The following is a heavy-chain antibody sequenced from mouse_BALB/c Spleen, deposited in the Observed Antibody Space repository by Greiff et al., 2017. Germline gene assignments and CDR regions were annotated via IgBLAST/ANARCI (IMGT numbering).Heavy chain of an antibody. CDR3: ARRGGSSPNWYFDV. D-gene: IGHD1-1*01. J-gene: IGHJ1*01. CDR2: ISSGGST. Sequence: EVQRVESGGGLVKPGGSLKLSCAASGFTFSSYAMSWVRQTPEKRLEWVASISSGGSTYYPDSVKGRFTITRDNARNILYLQMSSLRSEDTAMYYCARRGGSSPNWYFDVWGAGTTVTVSS. CDR1: GFTFSSYA. V-gene: IGHV5-6-5*01.